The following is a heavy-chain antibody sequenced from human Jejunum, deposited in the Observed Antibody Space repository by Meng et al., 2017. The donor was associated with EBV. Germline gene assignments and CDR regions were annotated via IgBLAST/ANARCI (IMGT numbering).Heavy chain of an antibody. CDR2: TFYRSRWFY. V-gene: IGHV6-1*01. Sequence: QVQLQQSGPGLVKPSQTLSLSSAICGDSVSSDGAAWNWIRQSPSRGREWLGRTFYRSRWFYDYAPSVKSRITINSDTSKNQFSLHLDSVTPEDTAVYYCARDGPQSLSSFDYWGQGPWSPSPQ. CDR1: GDSVSSDGAA. CDR3: ARDGPQSLSSFDY. D-gene: IGHD6-6*01. J-gene: IGHJ4*02.